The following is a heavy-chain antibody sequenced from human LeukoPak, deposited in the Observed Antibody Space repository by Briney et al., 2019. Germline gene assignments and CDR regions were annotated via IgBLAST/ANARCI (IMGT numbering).Heavy chain of an antibody. D-gene: IGHD6-19*01. Sequence: ASVKVSCKASGYTFNNHYMYWVRQAPGQGLEWMGVINPSGGSTSYAQKFQGRVTMTRDTSTKTVYMEVNSLRSEDTAVYYCARQGTYSSAIGMGYWGQGTLVTVSS. CDR3: ARQGTYSSAIGMGY. V-gene: IGHV1-46*02. CDR2: INPSGGST. J-gene: IGHJ4*02. CDR1: GYTFNNHY.